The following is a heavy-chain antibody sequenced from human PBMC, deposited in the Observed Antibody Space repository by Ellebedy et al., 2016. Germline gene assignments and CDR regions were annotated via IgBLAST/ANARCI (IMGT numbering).Heavy chain of an antibody. CDR3: ARNDYDSSGYYSPAFDY. CDR1: GYSISSGYY. Sequence: SETLSLTXTVSGYSISSGYYWGWIRQPPGKGLEWIGSIYHSGSTYYNPSLKSRVTISVDTSKNQFSLKLSSVTAADTAVYYCARNDYDSSGYYSPAFDYWGQGTLVTVSS. D-gene: IGHD3-22*01. V-gene: IGHV4-38-2*02. J-gene: IGHJ4*02. CDR2: IYHSGST.